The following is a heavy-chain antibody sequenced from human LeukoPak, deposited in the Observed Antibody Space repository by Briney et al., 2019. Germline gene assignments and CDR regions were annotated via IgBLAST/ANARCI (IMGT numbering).Heavy chain of an antibody. V-gene: IGHV1-58*02. J-gene: IGHJ3*02. CDR3: ARDLLYFDWLPYDAFDI. Sequence: SVKVSCKASGFTFTSSAMQWVRQARGQRLEWIGWIVVGSGNTNYAQKFQERVTITRDMSTSTAYMELSSLRAEDTAVYYCARDLLYFDWLPYDAFDIWGQGTMVTVSS. D-gene: IGHD3-9*01. CDR2: IVVGSGNT. CDR1: GFTFTSSA.